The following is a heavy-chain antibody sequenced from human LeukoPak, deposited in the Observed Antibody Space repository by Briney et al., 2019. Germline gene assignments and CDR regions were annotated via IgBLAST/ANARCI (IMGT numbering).Heavy chain of an antibody. Sequence: ASVKVSCKASGDTFTSYGISWVRQAPGQGLEWMGWISAYNGNTNYAQKLQGRVTMTTDTPTSTAYMELRSLRSDDTAVYYCARDELAAAGNKYFYYGMDVWGQGTTVTVS. CDR2: ISAYNGNT. J-gene: IGHJ6*02. D-gene: IGHD6-13*01. CDR3: ARDELAAAGNKYFYYGMDV. V-gene: IGHV1-18*01. CDR1: GDTFTSYG.